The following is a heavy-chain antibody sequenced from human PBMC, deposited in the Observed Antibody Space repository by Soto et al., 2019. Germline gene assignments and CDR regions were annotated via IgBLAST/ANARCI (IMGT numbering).Heavy chain of an antibody. J-gene: IGHJ4*02. Sequence: PSQTLSLTCAISGDSVSSNSAAWNWIRHSPSRGLEWLGRTYYRSKWYNDYAVSMRSRITINPDTTKNQFSRQLNSATPEDTAVYYCSPCRFNYLHKRTLITVSS. V-gene: IGHV6-1*01. CDR3: SPCRFNY. CDR1: GDSVSSNSAA. CDR2: TYYRSKWYN.